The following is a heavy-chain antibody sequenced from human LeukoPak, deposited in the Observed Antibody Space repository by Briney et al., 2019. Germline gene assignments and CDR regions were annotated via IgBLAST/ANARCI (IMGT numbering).Heavy chain of an antibody. D-gene: IGHD3-16*01. J-gene: IGHJ4*02. Sequence: GGSLRLSCSASGFTVSSYAMSWVRQAPGKGREWVSAISGSGGSTHYADSVTGRFTISRDNSKNTLYLQMNSLRAEDTAVYYCAKDLSRLGESLAYWGQGTLVTVSS. CDR2: ISGSGGST. CDR3: AKDLSRLGESLAY. CDR1: GFTVSSYA. V-gene: IGHV3-23*01.